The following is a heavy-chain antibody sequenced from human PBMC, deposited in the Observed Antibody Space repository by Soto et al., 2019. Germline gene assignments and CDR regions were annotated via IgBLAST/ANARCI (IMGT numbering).Heavy chain of an antibody. CDR1: GYTFTSYA. CDR2: INPNSGGT. J-gene: IGHJ6*03. V-gene: IGHV1-2*04. Sequence: GASVQVSCKASGYTFTSYAMHWVRQAPGQRLEWMGWINPNSGGTNYAQKFQGWVTMTRDTSISTAYMELSRLRSDDTAVYYCARERLGSTVTTAMDVWGKGTTVTVSS. D-gene: IGHD4-17*01. CDR3: ARERLGSTVTTAMDV.